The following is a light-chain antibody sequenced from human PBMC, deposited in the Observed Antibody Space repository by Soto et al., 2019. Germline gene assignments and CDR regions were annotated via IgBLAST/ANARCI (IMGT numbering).Light chain of an antibody. Sequence: SVLPQDASVSGSPGQSITISCTGTSSDVGGYNYVSWYQHHPGKAPKLMIYDVITRPSGVSNRFSGSKSGNTASLIISGLQAEDEADYYCSSYTSSSTLSTYVFGTGTKVTVL. CDR3: SSYTSSSTLSTYV. CDR1: SSDVGGYNY. J-gene: IGLJ1*01. CDR2: DVI. V-gene: IGLV2-14*03.